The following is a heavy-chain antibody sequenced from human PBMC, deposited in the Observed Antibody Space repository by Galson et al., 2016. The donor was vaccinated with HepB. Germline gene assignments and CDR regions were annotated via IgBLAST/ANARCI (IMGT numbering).Heavy chain of an antibody. CDR1: GYSFTAYY. Sequence: SVKVSCKASGYSFTAYYIHWVRLEAGHGLNWMGWIDPDSGGTDLAEKFRDRVTMTRDTSTNTAYLELSSLTSDDTGVYYCARRAGRLDVWGQGTPVTVSS. CDR2: IDPDSGGT. D-gene: IGHD6-19*01. V-gene: IGHV1-2*02. J-gene: IGHJ4*02. CDR3: ARRAGRLDV.